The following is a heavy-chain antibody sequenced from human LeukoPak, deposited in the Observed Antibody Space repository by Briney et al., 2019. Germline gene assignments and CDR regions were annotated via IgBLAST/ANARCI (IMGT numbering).Heavy chain of an antibody. CDR2: IYYSGST. Sequence: SETLSLTCTVSGGSIGSSSYYWGWIRQPPGKGLEWIGSIYYSGSTYYNPSLKSRVTISVDTSKNQFSLKLSSVTAADTAVYYCAKIEWDQAGYWGQGTLVTVSS. V-gene: IGHV4-39*01. CDR1: GGSIGSSSYY. D-gene: IGHD1-26*01. J-gene: IGHJ4*02. CDR3: AKIEWDQAGY.